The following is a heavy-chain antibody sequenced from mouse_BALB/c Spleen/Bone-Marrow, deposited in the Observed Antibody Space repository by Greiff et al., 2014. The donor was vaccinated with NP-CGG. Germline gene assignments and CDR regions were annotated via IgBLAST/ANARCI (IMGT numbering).Heavy chain of an antibody. CDR2: INPSNGRT. V-gene: IGHV1S81*02. CDR1: GFTFTSYW. D-gene: IGHD2-1*01. J-gene: IGHJ4*01. Sequence: VQLQQPGDELVKPGASVKLSCMASGFTFTSYWIHWVKQRPGQGPEWIGEINPSNGRTNYNEKFKSKATLTEDKSSSTAYMQLSSLTSEDSAVYYGARDGNYRYAMDYWGQGTSVTVSS. CDR3: ARDGNYRYAMDY.